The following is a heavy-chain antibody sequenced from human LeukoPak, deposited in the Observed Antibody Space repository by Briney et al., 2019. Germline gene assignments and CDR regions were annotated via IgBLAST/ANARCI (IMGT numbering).Heavy chain of an antibody. CDR1: GYTFTSYG. CDR3: AREPAVFDYDSSGYSGLDY. J-gene: IGHJ4*02. CDR2: ISAYNGNT. D-gene: IGHD3-22*01. Sequence: GASVKVSCKASGYTFTSYGISWVRQAPGQGLEWMGWISAYNGNTNYAQKLQGRVTMTTDTSTSTAYMELRGLRSDDTAVYYCAREPAVFDYDSSGYSGLDYWGQGTLVTVSS. V-gene: IGHV1-18*01.